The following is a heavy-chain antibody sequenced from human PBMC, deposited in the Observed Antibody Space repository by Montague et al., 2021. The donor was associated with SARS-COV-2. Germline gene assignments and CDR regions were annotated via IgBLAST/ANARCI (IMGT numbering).Heavy chain of an antibody. Sequence: LSLSCAASEFSFSDYYMAWIRQAPGKGPEWVAYISSGGTATYYADSVRGRFTISRDNAKKSLHLQMNSLTAADAAVYYCARAPNYDVSTGYYYYAQDVWGQGTTVTVSS. CDR2: ISSGGTAT. D-gene: IGHD3-16*01. V-gene: IGHV3-11*01. CDR3: ARAPNYDVSTGYYYYAQDV. J-gene: IGHJ6*02. CDR1: EFSFSDYY.